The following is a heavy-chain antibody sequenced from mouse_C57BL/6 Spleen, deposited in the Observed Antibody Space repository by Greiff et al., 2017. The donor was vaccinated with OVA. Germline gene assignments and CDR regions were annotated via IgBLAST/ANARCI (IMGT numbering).Heavy chain of an antibody. CDR1: GYTFTDYY. V-gene: IGHV1-26*01. Sequence: EVQLQQSGPELVKPGASVKISCKASGYTFTDYYMNWVKQSHGKSLEWIGDINPNNGGTSYNQKFKGKATLTVDKSSSTAYMELRSLTSEDSAVYYCASPSVYWGQGTSVTVSS. CDR2: INPNNGGT. J-gene: IGHJ4*01. CDR3: ASPSVY.